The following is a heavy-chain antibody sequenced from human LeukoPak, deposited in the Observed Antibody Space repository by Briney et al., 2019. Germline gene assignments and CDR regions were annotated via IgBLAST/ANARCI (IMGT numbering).Heavy chain of an antibody. V-gene: IGHV5-51*01. D-gene: IGHD3-10*01. Sequence: GESLKISCKASGYTFTNWWIGWVRQMPGKGLEWMGIIYPGDSATRYSPSFQGQVTISADKSISTAYLQWSSLKASDTAMYYSARSRRGESGAFDIWGQGTMVTVSS. CDR1: GYTFTNWW. CDR2: IYPGDSAT. J-gene: IGHJ3*02. CDR3: ARSRRGESGAFDI.